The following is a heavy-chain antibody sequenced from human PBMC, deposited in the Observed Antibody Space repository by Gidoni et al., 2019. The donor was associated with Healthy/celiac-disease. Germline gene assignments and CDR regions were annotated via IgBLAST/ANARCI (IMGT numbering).Heavy chain of an antibody. CDR1: GFTFSSYS. CDR3: ARVTGGSIVVVVAAAHGDGMDV. CDR2: ISSSSSYI. Sequence: EVQLVESGGGLVKPGGSLRLSCAASGFTFSSYSMHWVRQDPGKGLEWFASISSSSSYIYYADSVKGRFTISRDNAKNSLYLQMNSLRAEDTAVYYCARVTGGSIVVVVAAAHGDGMDVWGQGTTVTVSS. J-gene: IGHJ6*02. V-gene: IGHV3-21*01. D-gene: IGHD2-15*01.